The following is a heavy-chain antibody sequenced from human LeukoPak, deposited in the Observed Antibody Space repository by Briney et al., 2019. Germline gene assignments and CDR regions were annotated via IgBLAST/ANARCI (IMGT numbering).Heavy chain of an antibody. V-gene: IGHV3-11*06. Sequence: GGSLRLSCAASGFTFSDYYMSWIRQAPGKGLEWVSYISSSSSYIYYADSVKGRFTISRDNAKSSLYLQMNSLRAEDTAVYYCARSPLYYYDSSGYYSYWGQGTLVTVSS. CDR3: ARSPLYYYDSSGYYSY. CDR1: GFTFSDYY. CDR2: ISSSSSYI. D-gene: IGHD3-22*01. J-gene: IGHJ4*02.